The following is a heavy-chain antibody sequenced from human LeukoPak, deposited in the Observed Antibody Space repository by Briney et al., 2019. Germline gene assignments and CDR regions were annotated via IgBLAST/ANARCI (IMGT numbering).Heavy chain of an antibody. V-gene: IGHV3-21*01. J-gene: IGHJ5*02. D-gene: IGHD1-1*01. CDR1: GFNLNSYM. CDR2: ISSTGSYI. Sequence: GGSLRLSCAASGFNLNSYMLNWVRQAPGKGLEWVSSISSTGSYIYHADSVKGRFTISRDNPGNVVYLQMDSLRAEDTAVYCCSRVAQSGPTGWFDPWGQGTLVTVSS. CDR3: SRVAQSGPTGWFDP.